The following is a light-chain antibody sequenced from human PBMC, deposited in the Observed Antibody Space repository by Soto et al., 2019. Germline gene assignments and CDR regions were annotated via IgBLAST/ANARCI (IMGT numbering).Light chain of an antibody. Sequence: EIVLTQSPGTLSLSPGERATLSCRASQSVSSSYLAWYQQKPGQAPRLLIYGASSRATGIPDRFSGSGSRKDFALTISRLEPEDFAVYYCQQHGSSPGTFGQGTKVEI. CDR2: GAS. J-gene: IGKJ1*01. CDR3: QQHGSSPGT. V-gene: IGKV3-20*01. CDR1: QSVSSSY.